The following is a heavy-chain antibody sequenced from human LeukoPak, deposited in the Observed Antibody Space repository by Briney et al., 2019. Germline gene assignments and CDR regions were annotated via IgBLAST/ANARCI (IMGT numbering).Heavy chain of an antibody. V-gene: IGHV3-30-3*01. CDR1: GFTFSSYA. CDR2: ISYDGSNK. Sequence: GGSLRLSCAASGFTFSSYAMHWVRQAPGKGLERVAVISYDGSNKYYADSVKGRFTISRDNSKNTLYLQMNSLRAEDTAVYYCARGGYSSGWSDPEDYWGQGTLVTVSS. J-gene: IGHJ4*02. D-gene: IGHD6-19*01. CDR3: ARGGYSSGWSDPEDY.